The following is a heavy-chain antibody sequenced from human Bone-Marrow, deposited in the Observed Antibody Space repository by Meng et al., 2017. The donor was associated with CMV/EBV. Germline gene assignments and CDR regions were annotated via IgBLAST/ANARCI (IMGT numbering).Heavy chain of an antibody. J-gene: IGHJ4*02. Sequence: QVQLVQAGGEVEKPGASVKVSCKASGGTFSSYTISWVRQAPGQGLEWMGRIIPILGIANYAQKFQGRVTITADKSTSTAYMELSSLRSEDTAVYYCAREDSSGYSYYFDYWGQGTLVTVSS. CDR1: GGTFSSYT. D-gene: IGHD3-22*01. CDR2: IIPILGIA. CDR3: AREDSSGYSYYFDY. V-gene: IGHV1-69*08.